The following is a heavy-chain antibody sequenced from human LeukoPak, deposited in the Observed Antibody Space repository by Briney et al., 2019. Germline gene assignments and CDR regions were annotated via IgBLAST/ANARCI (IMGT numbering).Heavy chain of an antibody. CDR2: IYTSGST. CDR3: ARDLRVYYYDSSGYYYVSSDAFDI. V-gene: IGHV4-4*07. J-gene: IGHJ3*02. Sequence: SETLSLTCTVSGGSISSYYWSWIRQPAGKGLEWIGRIYTSGSTNYNPSLKSRVTMSVDTSKNQFSLKLSSVTAADTAVYYCARDLRVYYYDSSGYYYVSSDAFDIWGQGTMVTVSS. D-gene: IGHD3-22*01. CDR1: GGSISSYY.